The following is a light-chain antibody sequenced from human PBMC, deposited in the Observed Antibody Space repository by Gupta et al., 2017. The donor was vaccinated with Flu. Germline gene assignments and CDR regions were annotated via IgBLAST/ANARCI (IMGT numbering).Light chain of an antibody. CDR3: QQYYSYWS. V-gene: IGKV1-5*03. CDR2: KAS. Sequence: SPSTLSASVGDRVTSTCRDSQSISTWLAWDQQKPGKAPKLLIYKASRVERGVTSRFSGSGSGTEFTLTSSSRQPDDCATYYCQQYYSYWSFGQGTKVEIK. J-gene: IGKJ1*01. CDR1: QSISTW.